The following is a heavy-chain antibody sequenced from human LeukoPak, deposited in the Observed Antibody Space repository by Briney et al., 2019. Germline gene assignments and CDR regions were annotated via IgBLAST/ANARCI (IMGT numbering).Heavy chain of an antibody. CDR1: GGSFSGYY. D-gene: IGHD5-12*01. CDR3: ARDIIVARGSFDY. Sequence: SETLSLTCAVYGGSFSGYYWSWIRQPPGKELEWIGEINHSGSTNYNPSLKSRVTISVDTSKNQFSLKLSSVTAADTAVYYCARDIIVARGSFDYWGQGTLVTVSS. CDR2: INHSGST. J-gene: IGHJ4*02. V-gene: IGHV4-34*01.